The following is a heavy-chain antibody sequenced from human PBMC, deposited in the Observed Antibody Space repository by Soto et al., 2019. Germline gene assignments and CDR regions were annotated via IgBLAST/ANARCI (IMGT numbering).Heavy chain of an antibody. V-gene: IGHV1-69*01. D-gene: IGHD5-12*01. CDR2: IIPIFGTA. J-gene: IGHJ6*02. CDR3: ARGRAYSGYGAYYYGMDV. Sequence: QVQLVQSGAEVKKPGSSVKVSCKASGGTFSSYAISWVRQAPGQGLEWMGGIIPIFGTANYAQKFQGRVTITADESTSPAYIELSSLRSEDTVVYYCARGRAYSGYGAYYYGMDVWGQGTTVTVSS. CDR1: GGTFSSYA.